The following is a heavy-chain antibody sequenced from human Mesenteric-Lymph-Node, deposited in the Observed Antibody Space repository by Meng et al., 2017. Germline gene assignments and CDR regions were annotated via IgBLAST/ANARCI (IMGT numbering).Heavy chain of an antibody. Sequence: SLKISCAASGFTFDDYAMHWVRQAPGKGLEWVSGISWNSGSIGYADSVKGRFTISRDNSKNTLYLQMNSLRAEDTAVYYCAREEDGSGIEASQYGMDVWGQGTTVTVSS. J-gene: IGHJ6*02. CDR2: ISWNSGSI. D-gene: IGHD3-10*01. CDR1: GFTFDDYA. V-gene: IGHV3-9*01. CDR3: AREEDGSGIEASQYGMDV.